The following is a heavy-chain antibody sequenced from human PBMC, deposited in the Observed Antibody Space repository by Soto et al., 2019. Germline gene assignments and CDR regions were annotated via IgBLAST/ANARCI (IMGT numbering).Heavy chain of an antibody. Sequence: QVQLVESGGGVVQPGRSLRLSCAASGFTFSSYEMHWVRQAPGKGLDWVAIISYDGTTTYYADSVKGRFIISRDNSKNTLYLQMNSLRPEDTAVYYCAKARKGADYWGQGTLVTVSS. CDR2: ISYDGTTT. J-gene: IGHJ4*02. CDR3: AKARKGADY. V-gene: IGHV3-30*18. CDR1: GFTFSSYE.